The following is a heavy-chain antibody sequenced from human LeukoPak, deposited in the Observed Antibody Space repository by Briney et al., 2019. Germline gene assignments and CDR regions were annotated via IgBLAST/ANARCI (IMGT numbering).Heavy chain of an antibody. J-gene: IGHJ3*02. D-gene: IGHD1-20*01. V-gene: IGHV3-23*01. CDR1: GFTFSIYA. CDR3: AKDRVTGTAGGAFDI. CDR2: ISGSGGST. Sequence: VGSLRLSCAASGFTFSIYAMSWVRQAPGKGLEWVSAISGSGGSTYYADSVKSRFTISRDNSKNTLYLQMNSLRAEDTAVYYCAKDRVTGTAGGAFDIWGQGPMVTVSS.